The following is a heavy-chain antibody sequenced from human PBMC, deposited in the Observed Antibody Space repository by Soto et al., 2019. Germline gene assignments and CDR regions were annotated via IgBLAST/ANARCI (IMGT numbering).Heavy chain of an antibody. CDR3: ARDGYCGGDCYGGGIDY. Sequence: ASVKVSCKASGNTFTRYYFHWVRQAPGQGLEWLGIINPSGGSTTYAQKFQVRVTMTRDTATSTVYMELSSLRSEDTAVYYCARDGYCGGDCYGGGIDYWAQGTLVPVSS. D-gene: IGHD2-21*02. CDR2: INPSGGST. V-gene: IGHV1-46*01. CDR1: GNTFTRYY. J-gene: IGHJ4*02.